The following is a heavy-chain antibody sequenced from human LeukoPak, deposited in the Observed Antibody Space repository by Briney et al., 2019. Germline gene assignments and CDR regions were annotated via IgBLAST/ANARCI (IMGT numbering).Heavy chain of an antibody. J-gene: IGHJ4*02. D-gene: IGHD3-22*01. CDR3: ARGYYYDSSGPEFDY. CDR1: GGSISSYY. V-gene: IGHV4-59*01. Sequence: SETLSLTCTVSGGSISSYYWSWIRQPPGKGLEWIAYIYYSGSTNYNPSLKSRVTISVDTSKNQFSLKLSSVTAADTAVYYCARGYYYDSSGPEFDYRGQGTLVTVSS. CDR2: IYYSGST.